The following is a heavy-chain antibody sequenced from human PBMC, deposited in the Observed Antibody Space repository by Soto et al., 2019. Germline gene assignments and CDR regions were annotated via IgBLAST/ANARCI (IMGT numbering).Heavy chain of an antibody. Sequence: QVQLVQSGAEVKKPGSSVKVSCKASGGTFSSYAISWVRQAPGQGLEWMGGIIPIFGTANYAQKFQGRVTITADESTSTAYMELSSLRAEDTAVYYCAKGVDIVVVPAAMYDAGYSSSPGPEYFQHWGQGTLVTVSS. CDR2: IIPIFGTA. CDR1: GGTFSSYA. D-gene: IGHD2-2*03. V-gene: IGHV1-69*01. CDR3: AKGVDIVVVPAAMYDAGYSSSPGPEYFQH. J-gene: IGHJ1*01.